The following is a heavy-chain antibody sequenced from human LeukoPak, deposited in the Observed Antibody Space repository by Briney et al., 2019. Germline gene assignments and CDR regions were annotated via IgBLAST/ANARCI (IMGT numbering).Heavy chain of an antibody. D-gene: IGHD6-19*01. CDR3: ARPKMSSGWYGGFDY. J-gene: IGHJ4*02. Sequence: SETLSLTCTVSGGSINSYYWSWIRQPPGKGLEWIGEINHSGSTNYNPSLKSRVTISVDTSKNQFSLKLSSVTAADTAVYYCARPKMSSGWYGGFDYWGQGTLVTVSS. CDR2: INHSGST. CDR1: GGSINSYY. V-gene: IGHV4-34*01.